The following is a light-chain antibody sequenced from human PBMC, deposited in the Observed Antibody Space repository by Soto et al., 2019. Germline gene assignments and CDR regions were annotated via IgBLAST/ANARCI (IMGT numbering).Light chain of an antibody. J-gene: IGLJ2*01. CDR1: SGNIDGNY. V-gene: IGLV6-57*04. CDR3: QSYDRTVVV. Sequence: FILTQPHSVSESPGKTVTISCTRSSGNIDGNYVQWYQQRPGSAPTTVIYEDKQRPSGVPDRFSGSIDGSSNSASLIISGLKTEDEADYYCQSYDRTVVVFGGGTKVTVL. CDR2: EDK.